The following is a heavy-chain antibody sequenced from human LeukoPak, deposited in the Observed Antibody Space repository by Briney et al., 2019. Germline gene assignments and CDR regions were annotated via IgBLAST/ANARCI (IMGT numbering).Heavy chain of an antibody. CDR2: INPNSGGT. J-gene: IGHJ6*03. Sequence: ASVKVSCKASEYTFTGYYMHWVRQAPGQGLEWMGRINPNSGGTNYAEKFQGRVTMTRDTSISTAYMELSRLRSDDTAVYYCARGDPGTSNISHYYYYYYMDVWGKGTTVTVSS. V-gene: IGHV1-2*06. D-gene: IGHD2-2*01. CDR3: ARGDPGTSNISHYYYYYYMDV. CDR1: EYTFTGYY.